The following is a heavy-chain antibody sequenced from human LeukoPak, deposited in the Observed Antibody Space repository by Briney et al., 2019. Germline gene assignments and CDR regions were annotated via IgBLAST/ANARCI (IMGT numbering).Heavy chain of an antibody. CDR3: ARGPALVIGQLVDDY. Sequence: GSVKVSCKASGYTFTSYGISWVRQAPGQGLEWMGWISAYNGNTNYAQKLQGGVTMTTDTSTSPAYMELRSLRSDDTAVYYCARGPALVIGQLVDDYWGQGTLVTVSS. J-gene: IGHJ4*02. CDR2: ISAYNGNT. D-gene: IGHD6-6*01. V-gene: IGHV1-18*01. CDR1: GYTFTSYG.